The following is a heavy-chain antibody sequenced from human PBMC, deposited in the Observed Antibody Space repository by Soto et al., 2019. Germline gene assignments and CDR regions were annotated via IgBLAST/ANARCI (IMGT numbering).Heavy chain of an antibody. D-gene: IGHD3-3*01. CDR2: IYPGDSNT. CDR1: GYSFRSYW. J-gene: IGHJ6*02. V-gene: IGHV5-51*01. CDR3: ARHAYDFWSGHPNPRYYYGMDV. Sequence: GESLKVSCKGSGYSFRSYWIGWVRQMPGKGLEWMGIIYPGDSNTRYSPSLQGQVTISVDKSISTAYLQWSSLKATDTAMYYCARHAYDFWSGHPNPRYYYGMDVWGQGTTVTVSS.